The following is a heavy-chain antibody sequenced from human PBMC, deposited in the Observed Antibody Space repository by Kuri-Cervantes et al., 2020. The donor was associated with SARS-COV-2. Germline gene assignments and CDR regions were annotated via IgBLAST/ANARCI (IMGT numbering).Heavy chain of an antibody. J-gene: IGHJ4*02. CDR3: ARTIRDGYNGHYFDY. CDR1: GGSISSYY. Sequence: ETLSLTCTVSGGSISSYYWSWIRQPPGKGLEWIGYIYYSGSTNYNPSLKSRVTISVDTSKNQFSLKLSSVTAADTAVYYCARTIRDGYNGHYFDYWGQGTLVTVSS. V-gene: IGHV4-59*01. D-gene: IGHD5-24*01. CDR2: IYYSGST.